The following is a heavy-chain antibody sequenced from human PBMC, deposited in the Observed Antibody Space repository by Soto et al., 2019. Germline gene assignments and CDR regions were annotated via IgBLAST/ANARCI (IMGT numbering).Heavy chain of an antibody. Sequence: PGDSLKISCNGSGYSFSNHWISWLRQMPGKGLEWMGRIDPSDSNTYHSPSLQGHVTISADKSISTAYLQWSSLKASDTAIYYCARGRKGPCIAGNCYLFDYWGQGTLVTVSS. CDR1: GYSFSNHW. CDR2: IDPSDSNT. V-gene: IGHV5-10-1*01. CDR3: ARGRKGPCIAGNCYLFDY. D-gene: IGHD2-15*01. J-gene: IGHJ4*02.